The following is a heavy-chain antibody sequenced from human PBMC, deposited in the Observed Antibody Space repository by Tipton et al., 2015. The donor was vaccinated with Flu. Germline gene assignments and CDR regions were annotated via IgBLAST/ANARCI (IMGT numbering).Heavy chain of an antibody. V-gene: IGHV4-38-2*01. J-gene: IGHJ5*02. CDR3: ARRDYSNYVSDPKNWFDP. CDR2: TFHSGNT. Sequence: LRLSCAVSGSSIRSSNYYWGWIRQPPGKGLEWIGNTFHSGNTYHNPSLKSRVTISVDTSKNQFSLKLRSVTAADTAVYYCARRDYSNYVSDPKNWFDPWGQGTLVTASS. CDR1: GSSIRSSNYY. D-gene: IGHD4-11*01.